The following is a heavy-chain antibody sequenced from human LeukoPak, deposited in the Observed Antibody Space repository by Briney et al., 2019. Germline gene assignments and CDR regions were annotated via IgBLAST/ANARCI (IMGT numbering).Heavy chain of an antibody. D-gene: IGHD4-17*01. Sequence: GGSLRLSCAASGFTFSSYWMSWVRQAPGKGLEWVANIKQDGSEKYYVDSVKGRFTISRDNAKNSLYLQMNSLRAEDTAVYYCAREGSHDYGDYVLGYWGQGTLVTVSS. CDR3: AREGSHDYGDYVLGY. V-gene: IGHV3-7*01. CDR2: IKQDGSEK. J-gene: IGHJ4*02. CDR1: GFTFSSYW.